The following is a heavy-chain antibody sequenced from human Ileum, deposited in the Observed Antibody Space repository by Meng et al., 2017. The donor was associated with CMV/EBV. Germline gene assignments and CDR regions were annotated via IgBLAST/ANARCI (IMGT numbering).Heavy chain of an antibody. CDR3: TRAYYYDSSGYYDY. V-gene: IGHV6-1*01. CDR1: WDSVSSNSVT. D-gene: IGHD3-22*01. Sequence: QVLLQPSVPGLLKPPQPPSLTCAISWDSVSSNSVTWNWIKQSPSRGLEWLGRTYYRSKWYNDYAVSVKSRITINPDTSKNQFSLQLNSMTPEDTAVYYCTRAYYYDSSGYYDYWGQGTLVTVSS. J-gene: IGHJ4*02. CDR2: TYYRSKWYN.